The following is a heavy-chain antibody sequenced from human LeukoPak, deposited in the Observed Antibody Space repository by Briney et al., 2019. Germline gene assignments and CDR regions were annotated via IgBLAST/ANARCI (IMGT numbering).Heavy chain of an antibody. D-gene: IGHD3-3*02. CDR3: ARDSSIFYGTLKDNWFDP. CDR1: GFTFSSYA. V-gene: IGHV3-23*01. Sequence: GGSLRLSCAASGFTFSSYAMSWVRQAPGKGLEWVSAISGSGGSTYYADSVKGRFTISRDNAKNSLYLQMNSLRAEDTAVYYCARDSSIFYGTLKDNWFDPWGQGTLVTVSS. CDR2: ISGSGGST. J-gene: IGHJ5*02.